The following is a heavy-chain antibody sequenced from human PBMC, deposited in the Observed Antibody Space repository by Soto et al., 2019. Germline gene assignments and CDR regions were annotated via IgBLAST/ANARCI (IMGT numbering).Heavy chain of an antibody. CDR1: GYTFTSYG. Sequence: ASVKVSCKASGYTFTSYGISWVRQAPGQGLEWMGWISAYNGNTNYAQKLQGRVTMTTDTSTSTAYMELRSLRSDDTAVYYCARTTYYYDSSGYFGTLSQTYFDYWGQGTLVTVSS. J-gene: IGHJ4*02. CDR2: ISAYNGNT. CDR3: ARTTYYYDSSGYFGTLSQTYFDY. V-gene: IGHV1-18*01. D-gene: IGHD3-22*01.